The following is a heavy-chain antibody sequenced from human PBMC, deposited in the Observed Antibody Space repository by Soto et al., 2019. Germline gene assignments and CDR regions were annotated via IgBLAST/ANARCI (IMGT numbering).Heavy chain of an antibody. J-gene: IGHJ4*02. CDR3: ARGVRGSGWFPFDY. Sequence: SETLSLTCTVSGGSISSGDYYWSWIRQPPGKGLEWIGYIYYSGSTNYNPSLKSRVTISVDTSKNQFSLKLSSVTAADTAVYYCARGVRGSGWFPFDYWGQGTLVTVSS. D-gene: IGHD6-19*01. CDR2: IYYSGST. CDR1: GGSISSGDYY. V-gene: IGHV4-61*08.